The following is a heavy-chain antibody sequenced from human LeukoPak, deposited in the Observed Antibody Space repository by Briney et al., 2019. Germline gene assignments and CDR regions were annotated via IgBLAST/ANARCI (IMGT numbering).Heavy chain of an antibody. CDR2: ISAYSGYT. CDR1: GYTFTNYG. D-gene: IGHD5/OR15-5a*01. J-gene: IGHJ4*02. CDR3: ARDAVSTTTAGGIDY. Sequence: ASVRVSCKASGYTFTNYGISWVRQAPGQGLEWMGWISAYSGYTHYAQKIQGRVTVTTEASTSTAYMELRSLTSYDTAVYYCARDAVSTTTAGGIDYWGQGTLVTVSS. V-gene: IGHV1-18*01.